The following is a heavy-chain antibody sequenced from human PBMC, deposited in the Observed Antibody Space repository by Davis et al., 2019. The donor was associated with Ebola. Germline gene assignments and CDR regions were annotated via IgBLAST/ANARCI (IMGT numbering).Heavy chain of an antibody. D-gene: IGHD3-10*01. J-gene: IGHJ6*02. Sequence: GGSLRLSCAASGFTFSSYGMHWVRQAPGKGLEWVAVIWYDGSNKYYADSVKGRFTISRDNSKNTLYLQMNSLRAEDTAVYYCARAGYYYGSGSYYNSLIGLYYYGMDVWGQGTTVTVSS. CDR1: GFTFSSYG. CDR2: IWYDGSNK. CDR3: ARAGYYYGSGSYYNSLIGLYYYGMDV. V-gene: IGHV3-33*01.